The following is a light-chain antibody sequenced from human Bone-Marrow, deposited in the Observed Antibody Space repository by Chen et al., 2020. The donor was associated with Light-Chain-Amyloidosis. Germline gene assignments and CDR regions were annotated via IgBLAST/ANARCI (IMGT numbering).Light chain of an antibody. CDR2: DVS. CDR3: FSHAGSYWV. CDR1: SSDVGGYNF. Sequence: QSALTQPRSVSGSPGQSVTISCTGTSSDVGGYNFVSWYQHHPGKAPKLMRYDVSTRPSGVPDRFSGSKSGNTASLTISALQAEDEADYYCFSHAGSYWVFGGGTKLTVL. V-gene: IGLV2-11*01. J-gene: IGLJ3*02.